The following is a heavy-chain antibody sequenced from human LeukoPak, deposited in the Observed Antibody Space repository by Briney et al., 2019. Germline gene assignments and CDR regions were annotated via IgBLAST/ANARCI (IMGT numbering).Heavy chain of an antibody. CDR1: GFTFSSYS. Sequence: AGGSLRLSCAASGFTFSSYSMNWVRQAPGKGLEWVSYISSSSSTIYYADSVKGRFTIFRDNAKNSLYLQMNSLRSEDTAVYYCARGRGSGYSGYWGQGTLVTVSS. V-gene: IGHV3-48*01. J-gene: IGHJ4*02. CDR3: ARGRGSGYSGY. D-gene: IGHD2-15*01. CDR2: ISSSSSTI.